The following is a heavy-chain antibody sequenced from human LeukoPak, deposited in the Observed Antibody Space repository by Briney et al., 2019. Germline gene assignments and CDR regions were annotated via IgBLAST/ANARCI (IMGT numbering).Heavy chain of an antibody. Sequence: ASVKVSCKVSGYTFVSYPINWVRQVPGQGLEWMGWISTNTGNPTYDQGFTGRFVFSLDTSVSTAYLQITSLKAEDTAVYYCARAYYSTDIDYWGQGSLVSVSS. CDR1: GYTFVSYP. D-gene: IGHD2-21*01. CDR2: ISTNTGNP. V-gene: IGHV7-4-1*02. J-gene: IGHJ4*02. CDR3: ARAYYSTDIDY.